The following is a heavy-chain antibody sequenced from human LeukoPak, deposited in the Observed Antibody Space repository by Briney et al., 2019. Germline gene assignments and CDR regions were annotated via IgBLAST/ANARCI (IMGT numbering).Heavy chain of an antibody. J-gene: IGHJ3*02. D-gene: IGHD2/OR15-2a*01. CDR1: GFTFSSYG. CDR2: ISYDGSNK. V-gene: IGHV3-30*03. CDR3: ARDLSYAFDI. Sequence: QPGGSLRLSCAASGFTFSSYGMHRVRQAPGKGLEWVAVISYDGSNKYYADSVKGRFTISRDNSKNTLYLQMNSLRAEDTAVYYCARDLSYAFDIWGQGTMVTVSS.